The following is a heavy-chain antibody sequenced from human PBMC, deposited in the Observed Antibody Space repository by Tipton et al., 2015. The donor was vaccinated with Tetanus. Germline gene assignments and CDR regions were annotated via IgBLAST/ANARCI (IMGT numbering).Heavy chain of an antibody. D-gene: IGHD2-2*02. V-gene: IGHV3-30-3*01. Sequence: RSLRLSCAASGFTFSSYAMHWVRQAPGKGLEWVAVISYDGSNKYYADSVKGRFTISRDNSKNTLYLQMNSLRAEDTAVYYCAGWESVVVPAAIFAFDIWGQGTMVTVSS. CDR2: ISYDGSNK. CDR3: AGWESVVVPAAIFAFDI. J-gene: IGHJ3*02. CDR1: GFTFSSYA.